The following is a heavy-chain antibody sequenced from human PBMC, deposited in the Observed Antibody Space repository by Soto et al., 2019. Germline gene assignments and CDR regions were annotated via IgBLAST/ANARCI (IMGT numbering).Heavy chain of an antibody. V-gene: IGHV1-69*06. D-gene: IGHD2-21*02. J-gene: IGHJ6*02. CDR2: IIPIFGTA. CDR3: ARDIVVVTAPYYYYYGMDV. Sequence: SVQVCCQHSGGTFSSYAISWVRQAPGQGLDWMGGIIPIFGTANYAQKFQGRVTITADKSTSTAYMELSSLRSEDTAVYYCARDIVVVTAPYYYYYGMDVWGQGTTVTVSS. CDR1: GGTFSSYA.